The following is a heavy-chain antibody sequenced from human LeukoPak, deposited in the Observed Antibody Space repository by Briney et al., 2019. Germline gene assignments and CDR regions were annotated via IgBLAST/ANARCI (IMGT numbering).Heavy chain of an antibody. Sequence: SETLSLTCTVSGGSISSGSYYWSWIRQPAGKGLEWIGRIYTSGGTNYNPSLKSRVTISVDTSKNQFSLKLSSVTAADTAVYYCARERAYYYGSGSKYGEYWFDPWGQGTLVTVSS. CDR2: IYTSGGT. CDR3: ARERAYYYGSGSKYGEYWFDP. J-gene: IGHJ5*02. D-gene: IGHD3-10*01. V-gene: IGHV4-61*02. CDR1: GGSISSGSYY.